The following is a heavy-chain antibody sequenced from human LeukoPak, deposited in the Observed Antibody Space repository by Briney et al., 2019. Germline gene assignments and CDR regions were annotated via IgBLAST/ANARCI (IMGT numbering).Heavy chain of an antibody. CDR3: ARGPHSGPVDY. D-gene: IGHD5-12*01. J-gene: IGHJ4*02. Sequence: PSETLSLTCTVSGGSISSGGYYWSWIRQPPGKGLEWIGYIYHSGSTYYNPSLKSRVTIPVDRSKNQFSLKLSSVTAADTAVYYCARGPHSGPVDYWGQGTLVTVSS. V-gene: IGHV4-30-2*01. CDR2: IYHSGST. CDR1: GGSISSGGYY.